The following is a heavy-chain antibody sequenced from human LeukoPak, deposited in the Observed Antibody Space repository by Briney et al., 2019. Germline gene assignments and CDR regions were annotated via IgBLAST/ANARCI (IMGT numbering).Heavy chain of an antibody. J-gene: IGHJ5*02. CDR2: VSSDGSID. Sequence: GGSLRLSCAASGFTFSSYGMHWVRQAPGKGLEWVAVVSSDGSIDYYADSLRGRFTVSRDNSKNTMFLQFNTLRPEDTAVYYCAREGMGTTFSAWFDPWGQGTLVTVSS. CDR3: AREGMGTTFSAWFDP. CDR1: GFTFSSYG. V-gene: IGHV3-30*03. D-gene: IGHD1-7*01.